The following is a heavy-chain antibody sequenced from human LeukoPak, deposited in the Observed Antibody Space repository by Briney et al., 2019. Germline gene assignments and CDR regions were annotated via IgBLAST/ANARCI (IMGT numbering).Heavy chain of an antibody. CDR1: GFTFSSDS. D-gene: IGHD2-2*01. Sequence: GGSLRLSCAASGFTFSSDSMTWVRQAPGKGLEWVSSISSSSSYIYYADSVKGRFTISRDNAKNSLYLQMNSLRAEDTAVYYCARDPRYCSSTSCQWGAFDIWGQGTMVTVSS. CDR3: ARDPRYCSSTSCQWGAFDI. J-gene: IGHJ3*02. CDR2: ISSSSSYI. V-gene: IGHV3-21*01.